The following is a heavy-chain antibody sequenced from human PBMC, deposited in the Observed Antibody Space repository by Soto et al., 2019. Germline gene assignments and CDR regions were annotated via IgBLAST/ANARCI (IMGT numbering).Heavy chain of an antibody. J-gene: IGHJ5*02. CDR2: VYFSGST. V-gene: IGHV4-61*08. CDR1: GDSVSSGDYY. Sequence: QVQLQESGPGLVRPWETLSLTCSVSGDSVSSGDYYWSWIRQPPGKGLEWIGHVYFSGSTNYIPSIKSRLTMSVDTAKNQFSLKLNSVTAADTAVYYCARIPVDTYMIYWSDPWGQGTQCTVSS. CDR3: ARIPVDTYMIYWSDP. D-gene: IGHD3-16*01.